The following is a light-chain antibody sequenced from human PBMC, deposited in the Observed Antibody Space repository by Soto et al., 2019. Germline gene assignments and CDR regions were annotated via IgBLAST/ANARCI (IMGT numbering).Light chain of an antibody. J-gene: IGKJ1*01. CDR1: QSISNNH. V-gene: IGKV3-20*01. CDR3: QQYNNWPPWT. CDR2: GTS. Sequence: EIVLTQSPGTLSLSPGERVTLSCRASQSISNNHLAWYQQKPGQAPRLLIHGTSNRATGIPDRFSGSGSGTDFTLTFSSLQSEDFAVYYCQQYNNWPPWTFGQGTKVDIK.